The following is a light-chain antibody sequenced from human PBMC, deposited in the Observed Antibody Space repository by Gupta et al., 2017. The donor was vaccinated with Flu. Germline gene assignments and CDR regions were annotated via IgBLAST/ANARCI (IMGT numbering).Light chain of an antibody. V-gene: IGKV1-5*03. CDR2: MSS. J-gene: IGKJ5*01. CDR1: QNIHRW. CDR3: QQNSSYPIP. Sequence: PATLSASVGGRVTITCRASQNIHRWLAWYQRKPGKAPNLLIYMSSSLHSGVPSRFSGSGSGTEFTLTISSLQPEDSATYFCQQNSSYPIPFGQGTRLE.